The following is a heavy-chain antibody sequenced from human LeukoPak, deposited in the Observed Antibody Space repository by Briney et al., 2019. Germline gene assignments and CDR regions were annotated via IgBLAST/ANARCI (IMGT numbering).Heavy chain of an antibody. Sequence: GGSLRLSCAASGLTVSSNYMSWVRQAPGKGLEWVSVIYSGGSTYFADSVKGRFTISRDNSKNTLYLQMNSLRVEDTAVYYCARDPGNNDFDYWAQGALVTVA. CDR2: IYSGGST. J-gene: IGHJ4*02. CDR1: GLTVSSNY. V-gene: IGHV3-66*01. D-gene: IGHD1-14*01. CDR3: ARDPGNNDFDY.